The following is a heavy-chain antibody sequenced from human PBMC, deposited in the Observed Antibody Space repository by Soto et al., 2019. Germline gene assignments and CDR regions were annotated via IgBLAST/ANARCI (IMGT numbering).Heavy chain of an antibody. D-gene: IGHD6-19*01. Sequence: GASVKVSCKASGFTFTSSAVQWVRQARGQRLEWIGWIVVGSGNTNYAQKFQERVTITRDMSTSTAYMELSSLRSEDTAVYYCAAGPEVAGKPSYYYYGMDVWGQGTTVTVSS. CDR3: AAGPEVAGKPSYYYYGMDV. J-gene: IGHJ6*02. CDR1: GFTFTSSA. V-gene: IGHV1-58*01. CDR2: IVVGSGNT.